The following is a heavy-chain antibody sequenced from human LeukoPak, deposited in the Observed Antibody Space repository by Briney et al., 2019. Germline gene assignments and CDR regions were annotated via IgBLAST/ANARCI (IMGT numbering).Heavy chain of an antibody. CDR3: AKDHGYCSSTSCPGDY. D-gene: IGHD2-2*01. V-gene: IGHV3-23*01. J-gene: IGHJ4*02. Sequence: GGSLRLSCAASGFTFSSYAMSWVRQAPGKGLEWVSAISGIGGSTYYADSVKGRFTISRDNSKNTLYLQMNSLRAEDTAVYYCAKDHGYCSSTSCPGDYWGQGTLVTVSS. CDR1: GFTFSSYA. CDR2: ISGIGGST.